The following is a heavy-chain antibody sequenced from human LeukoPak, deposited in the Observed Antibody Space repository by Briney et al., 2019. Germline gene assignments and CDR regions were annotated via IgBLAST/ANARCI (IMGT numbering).Heavy chain of an antibody. CDR1: GYTFTRYA. D-gene: IGHD1-26*01. V-gene: IGHV1-2*02. J-gene: IGHJ2*01. CDR3: ARGKAVGATSWYFDL. CDR2: INPNSGGT. Sequence: ASVKVSCKASGYTFTRYAMNWVRQAPGQGLEWMGWINPNSGGTNYAQKFQGRVTMTRDTSISTAYMELSRLRSDDTAVYYCARGKAVGATSWYFDLWGRGTLVTVSS.